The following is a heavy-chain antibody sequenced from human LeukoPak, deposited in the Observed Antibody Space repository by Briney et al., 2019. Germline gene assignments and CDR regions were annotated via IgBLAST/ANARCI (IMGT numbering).Heavy chain of an antibody. CDR3: TRHGSWWDNWFDP. CDR1: GFTFGDYA. CDR2: IRSKAYGGTT. Sequence: GGSLRLSCTASGFTFGDYAMSWVRQAPGKGLEWVGFIRSKAYGGTTEYAASVKGRFTISRDDSKSIAYLQMNSLKTEDTAVYYCTRHGSWWDNWFDPWGQGTLVTVSS. J-gene: IGHJ5*02. D-gene: IGHD6-13*01. V-gene: IGHV3-49*04.